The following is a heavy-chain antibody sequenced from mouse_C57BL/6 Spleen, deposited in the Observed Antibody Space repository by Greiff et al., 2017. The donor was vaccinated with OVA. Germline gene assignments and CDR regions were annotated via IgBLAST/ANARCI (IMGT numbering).Heavy chain of an antibody. CDR2: IYPGSGNT. D-gene: IGHD4-1*01. J-gene: IGHJ3*01. V-gene: IGHV1-76*01. CDR3: ARGEINWVWFAY. Sequence: QVQLQQSGAELVRPGASVKLSCKASGYTFTDYYINWVKQRPGQGLEWIARIYPGSGNTYYNEKFKGKATLTAEKSSSTAYMQLSSLTSEDSAVYFCARGEINWVWFAYWGQGTLVTVSA. CDR1: GYTFTDYY.